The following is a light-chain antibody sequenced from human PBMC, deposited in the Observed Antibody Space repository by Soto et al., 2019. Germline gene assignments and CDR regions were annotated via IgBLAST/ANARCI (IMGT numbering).Light chain of an antibody. Sequence: EIVLTQSPGTLSLSPGDRATLSCRASQSVTNNYLGWFQQKPGQAPRLLIYDASIRADGIPDRFSGSGSETDFTLSISRLEPEDSAVYYCQQCSFSPRTFGQGTKVDIK. V-gene: IGKV3-20*01. J-gene: IGKJ1*01. CDR1: QSVTNNY. CDR2: DAS. CDR3: QQCSFSPRT.